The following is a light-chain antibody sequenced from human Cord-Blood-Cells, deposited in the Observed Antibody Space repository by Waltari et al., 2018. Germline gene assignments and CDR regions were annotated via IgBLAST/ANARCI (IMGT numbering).Light chain of an antibody. CDR1: SSNIWAGYD. CDR3: QSYDSSLSGSV. Sequence: SVLPPPPSLSGAPGQRATLSCPGSSSNIWAGYDVHWYQPLPGTAPKLLIYGNSNRPSGVPDRFSGSKSGTSASLAITGLQAEDEADYYCQSYDSSLSGSVFGGGTKLTVL. CDR2: GNS. V-gene: IGLV1-40*01. J-gene: IGLJ3*02.